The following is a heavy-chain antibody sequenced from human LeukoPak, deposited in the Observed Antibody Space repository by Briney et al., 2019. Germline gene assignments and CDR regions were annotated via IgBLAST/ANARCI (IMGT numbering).Heavy chain of an antibody. Sequence: HPGGSLRLPCVASGFTFSEYSINWVRQAPGKGLEWVSFISSRSSSIYYADSVKGRFTISRDNAKKSLYLQMNSLRDEDTAVYYCAKEYSSSWYIFDCWGQGTLVTVSS. J-gene: IGHJ4*02. CDR1: GFTFSEYS. CDR2: ISSRSSSI. V-gene: IGHV3-48*02. D-gene: IGHD6-13*01. CDR3: AKEYSSSWYIFDC.